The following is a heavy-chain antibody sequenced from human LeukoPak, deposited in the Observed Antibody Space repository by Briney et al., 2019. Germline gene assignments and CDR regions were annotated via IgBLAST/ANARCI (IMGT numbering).Heavy chain of an antibody. CDR2: ISSSSSTI. V-gene: IGHV3-48*01. CDR1: GFTFSSYS. D-gene: IGHD6-13*01. CDR3: AREYVTRYSSSWYSDFDY. Sequence: GGSLRLSCAASGFTFSSYSMNWVRQAPGKGLEWVSYISSSSSTIYYADSVKGRFTISRDNAKNSLYLQMNSLGAEDTAVYYCAREYVTRYSSSWYSDFDYWGQGTLVTVSS. J-gene: IGHJ4*02.